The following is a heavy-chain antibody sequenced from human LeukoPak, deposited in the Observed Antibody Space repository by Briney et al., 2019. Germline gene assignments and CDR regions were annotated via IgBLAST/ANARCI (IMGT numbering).Heavy chain of an antibody. Sequence: SQTLSLTCTVSGGSISSGDYYWSWIRQPPGKGLEWIGYIYYSGSTYYNPSLKSRVTISVDTSKNQFSLKLSSVTAADTAVYYCARDKGATVAFDIWGQGTMVTVSS. J-gene: IGHJ3*02. D-gene: IGHD4-17*01. CDR1: GGSISSGDYY. CDR3: ARDKGATVAFDI. CDR2: IYYSGST. V-gene: IGHV4-30-4*08.